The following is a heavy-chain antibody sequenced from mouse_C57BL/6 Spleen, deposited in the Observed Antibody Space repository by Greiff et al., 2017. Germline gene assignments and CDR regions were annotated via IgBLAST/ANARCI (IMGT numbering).Heavy chain of an antibody. D-gene: IGHD2-1*01. CDR3: ARGTGGNYGDFDY. J-gene: IGHJ2*01. CDR1: GFNIKDYY. Sequence: VQLQQSGAELVKPGASVKLSCTASGFNIKDYYMHWVKQRTEQGLEWIGRIDPEDGETKYAPKFQGKATITADTSSNTAYLQLSRLTSEDAAVYYCARGTGGNYGDFDYWGQGTTLTVSS. CDR2: IDPEDGET. V-gene: IGHV14-2*01.